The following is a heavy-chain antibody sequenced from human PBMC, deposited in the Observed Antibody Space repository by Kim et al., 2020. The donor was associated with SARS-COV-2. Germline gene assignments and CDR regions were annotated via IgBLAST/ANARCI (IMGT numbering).Heavy chain of an antibody. CDR1: EFTFSRYS. J-gene: IGHJ4*02. Sequence: GGSLRLSCAASEFTFSRYSMNWVRQAPGKGLEWVSTISRNSDYIYYADSVGGRFTISRDNSKNSLYLQMNSLRADDTALYYCARDLSLGRPVRFDYWGQG. D-gene: IGHD4-17*01. CDR3: ARDLSLGRPVRFDY. V-gene: IGHV3-21*01. CDR2: ISRNSDYI.